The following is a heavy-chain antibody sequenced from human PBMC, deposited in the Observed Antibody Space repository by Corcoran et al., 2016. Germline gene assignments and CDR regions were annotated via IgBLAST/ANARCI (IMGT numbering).Heavy chain of an antibody. D-gene: IGHD3-3*01. V-gene: IGHV5-51*01. CDR1: GYSFTSYW. J-gene: IGHJ6*02. Sequence: EVQLVQSGAEVKKPGESLKISCKGSGYSFTSYWIGWVRQMPGKGLEWMGIIYPGDSDTRYSPSFQGQVTISADKSISTAYLQWSSLKASDTAMYYCARLPQYDLWTNTNSDYYYGMDVWGQGTTVTVSS. CDR3: ARLPQYDLWTNTNSDYYYGMDV. CDR2: IYPGDSDT.